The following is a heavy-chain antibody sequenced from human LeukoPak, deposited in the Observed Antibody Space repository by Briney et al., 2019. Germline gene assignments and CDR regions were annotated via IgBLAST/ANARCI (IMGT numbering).Heavy chain of an antibody. CDR3: ARDQVPAAIGGLYYYYGMDV. D-gene: IGHD2-2*01. CDR2: FSSSGSTI. V-gene: IGHV3-48*03. CDR1: GFTFSSYE. Sequence: GGSLRLSCAASGFTFSSYEMNWVRQAPGKGLEWVSYFSSSGSTIYYADSVKGRFTISRDNAKNSLYLQMNSLRAEDTAVYYCARDQVPAAIGGLYYYYGMDVWGQGTTVTVSS. J-gene: IGHJ6*02.